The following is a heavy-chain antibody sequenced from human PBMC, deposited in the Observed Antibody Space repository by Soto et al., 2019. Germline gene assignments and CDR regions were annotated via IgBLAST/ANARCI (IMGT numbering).Heavy chain of an antibody. CDR3: ARDTGHDLLTGYPFDY. J-gene: IGHJ4*02. Sequence: VGSLRLSCASSVFTFGSYTMHCVRHSPGKWLEWVAVISYDGSNQYYSDSVKGRFTISRDNFKNTLFLQMNSLRIEDTAVYYCARDTGHDLLTGYPFDYWGQGTLVNVS. V-gene: IGHV3-30*04. CDR1: VFTFGSYT. D-gene: IGHD3-9*01. CDR2: ISYDGSNQ.